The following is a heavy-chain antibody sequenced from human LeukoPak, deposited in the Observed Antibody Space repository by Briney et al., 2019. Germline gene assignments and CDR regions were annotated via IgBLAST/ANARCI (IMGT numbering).Heavy chain of an antibody. Sequence: GGSLRLSCAASGFTFSNAWMSWVRQAPGKGLEWVGRIKSKTDGGTTDYAAPVKGRFTISRDDSKNTLYLQVNSLKTEDTAVYYCTTLYCSSTSCYSYFDYWGQGTLVTVSS. V-gene: IGHV3-15*01. CDR1: GFTFSNAW. J-gene: IGHJ4*02. CDR2: IKSKTDGGTT. CDR3: TTLYCSSTSCYSYFDY. D-gene: IGHD2-2*02.